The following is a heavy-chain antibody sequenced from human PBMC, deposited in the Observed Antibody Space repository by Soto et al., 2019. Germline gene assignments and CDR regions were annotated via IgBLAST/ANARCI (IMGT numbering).Heavy chain of an antibody. Sequence: SETLSLTCAVSGVSIHNSHSFWGWNRQPPGKGLEFIGSVYYSGGANYNPSLKSRVTVSIDTSNNQFSLRVNSVTAADTAVYYCGRVVEGATRHTDFDSWGQGILVTV. D-gene: IGHD2-15*01. CDR1: GVSIHNSHSF. J-gene: IGHJ5*01. CDR2: VYYSGGA. V-gene: IGHV4-39*01. CDR3: GRVVEGATRHTDFDS.